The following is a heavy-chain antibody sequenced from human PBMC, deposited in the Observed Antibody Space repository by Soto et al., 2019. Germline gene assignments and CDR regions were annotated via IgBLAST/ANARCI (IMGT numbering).Heavy chain of an antibody. V-gene: IGHV4-34*01. CDR1: GGSFSGYY. CDR2: INHSGST. J-gene: IGHJ4*02. Sequence: PSETLSLTCAVYGGSFSGYYWSWIRQPPGKGLEWIGEINHSGSTNYNPSLKSRVTISVDTSKNQFSLKLCSVTAADTAVYYCARGATYYDYIWGSYRLTPYYFDYWGQGTLVTVSS. CDR3: ARGATYYDYIWGSYRLTPYYFDY. D-gene: IGHD3-16*02.